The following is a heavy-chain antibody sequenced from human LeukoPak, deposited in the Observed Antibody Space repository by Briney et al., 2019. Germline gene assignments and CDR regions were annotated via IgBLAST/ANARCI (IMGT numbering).Heavy chain of an antibody. J-gene: IGHJ6*02. CDR2: ISYDGSNK. V-gene: IGHV3-30*04. CDR1: GFTFSSYA. CDR3: ARDPDYGMDV. Sequence: GGSLRLSCAASGFTFSSYAMHWVRQAPGKGLEWVAVISYDGSNKYYADSVKGRFTISRDNSKSTLYLQMNSLRAEDTAVYYCARDPDYGMDVWGQGTTVTVSS.